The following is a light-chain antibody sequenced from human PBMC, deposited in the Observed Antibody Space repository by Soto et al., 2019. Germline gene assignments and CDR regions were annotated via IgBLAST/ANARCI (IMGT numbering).Light chain of an antibody. Sequence: IGMTQSPAKLSVSPGARDSLSCRASQSVSSNLAWYQQKPGQAPRLLIYGASSRATVIPDRFSGSGSGTDFTLTISRLEPEDFAVYYCQQYGSSPLWTFGQGTMVDIK. J-gene: IGKJ1*01. CDR2: GAS. CDR1: QSVSSN. V-gene: IGKV3-20*01. CDR3: QQYGSSPLWT.